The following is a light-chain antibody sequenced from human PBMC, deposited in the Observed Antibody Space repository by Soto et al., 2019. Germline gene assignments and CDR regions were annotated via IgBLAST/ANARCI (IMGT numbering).Light chain of an antibody. J-gene: IGKJ3*01. CDR2: YAS. Sequence: EMLMTQSPANLSVSPGERVTLSCRASESVHRNLAWYQQKPGQGPSLLIYYASTMATGVPDRFTGSGSGTEFTLTISGLQSEDFGVYHCQHYSNWPPTFGPGTKVEIK. CDR1: ESVHRN. V-gene: IGKV3-15*01. CDR3: QHYSNWPPT.